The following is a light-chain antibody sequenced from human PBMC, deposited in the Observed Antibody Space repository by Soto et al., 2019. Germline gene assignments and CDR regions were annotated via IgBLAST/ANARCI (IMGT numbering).Light chain of an antibody. V-gene: IGKV3-20*01. CDR1: QKISNKY. CDR3: QQYDLALN. CDR2: GAS. J-gene: IGKJ3*01. Sequence: EIVLTQSPGILSLSPGERATLSCRASQKISNKYLAWYQQKPGQAPRLLIFGASTRATGIPDRFVGRGSGTDFNLTISRLEPDDFSVYYCQQYDLALNFGHGTKVEIK.